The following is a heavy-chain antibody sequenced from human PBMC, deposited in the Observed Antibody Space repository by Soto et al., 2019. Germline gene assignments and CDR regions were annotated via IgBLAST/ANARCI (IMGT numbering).Heavy chain of an antibody. V-gene: IGHV2-5*02. CDR3: AHRMGSSSSWYFDY. D-gene: IGHD6-13*01. CDR1: GFSLSTSGGG. J-gene: IGHJ4*02. CDR2: IYWDDGK. Sequence: SGPTLFKPTQTLTLTCTFSGFSLSTSGGGVGWIRQPPGKALEWLALIYWDDGKRYSPSLKSRLTITKETSKNQVVLTMPNMDPVDTATYYCAHRMGSSSSWYFDYWGQGTLVTVSS.